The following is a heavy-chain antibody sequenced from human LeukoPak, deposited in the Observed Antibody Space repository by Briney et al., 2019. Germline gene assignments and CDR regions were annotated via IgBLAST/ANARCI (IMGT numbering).Heavy chain of an antibody. CDR2: INPKEGNT. V-gene: IGHV1-18*01. Sequence: ASVKVSCKASGYSFSNYGLSWVRQAPGQGLEWMGWINPKEGNTNYAQKFQDRVTMTRDTSTSTAYMELRSLRSDDTAVYFCARSEMPNDAFDIWGQGTMVTVSS. J-gene: IGHJ3*02. CDR3: ARSEMPNDAFDI. CDR1: GYSFSNYG. D-gene: IGHD2-2*01.